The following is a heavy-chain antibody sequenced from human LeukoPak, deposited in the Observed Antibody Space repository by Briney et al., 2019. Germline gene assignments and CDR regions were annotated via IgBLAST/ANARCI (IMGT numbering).Heavy chain of an antibody. Sequence: GASVKVSCKASGYTFTGYYIHWVRQAPGQGLEWMGWINPNSGGTNYAQKFQGRVTMTTDTSISTAYMDLSRLRSDDTAVYYCATGHYASGNDYWGQGTLVTVSS. D-gene: IGHD3-10*01. CDR3: ATGHYASGNDY. V-gene: IGHV1-2*02. CDR1: GYTFTGYY. CDR2: INPNSGGT. J-gene: IGHJ4*02.